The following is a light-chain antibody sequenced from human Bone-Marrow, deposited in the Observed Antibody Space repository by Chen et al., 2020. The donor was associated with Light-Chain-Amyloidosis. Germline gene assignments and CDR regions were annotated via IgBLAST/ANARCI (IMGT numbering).Light chain of an antibody. J-gene: IGLJ3*02. CDR3: QVWDRSSDRPV. CDR1: NIGSTS. V-gene: IGLV3-21*02. CDR2: DDS. Sequence: SYVLTQPSSVSVAPGQTATIACGGNNIGSTSVHWYQQTPGQAPLLVVFDDSARPSGIPERLSGSNSGNTVNLTIIRVEAGDEADYYGQVWDRSSDRPVFGGGTKLTVL.